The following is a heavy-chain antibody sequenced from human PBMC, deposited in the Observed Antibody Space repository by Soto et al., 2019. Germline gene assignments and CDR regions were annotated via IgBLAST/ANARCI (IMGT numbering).Heavy chain of an antibody. J-gene: IGHJ5*02. CDR2: ISYDGSNK. V-gene: IGHV3-30*18. CDR1: GFTFRSYG. CDR3: AKEWVPRITGTTKDNWFDP. D-gene: IGHD1-7*01. Sequence: GGSLRLSYAASGFTFRSYGMHWVRQAPGKGLEWVSVISYDGSNKYYADSVKGRFTISRDNSKNTLYLQMNSLRAEDTAVYYCAKEWVPRITGTTKDNWFDPWGQGT.